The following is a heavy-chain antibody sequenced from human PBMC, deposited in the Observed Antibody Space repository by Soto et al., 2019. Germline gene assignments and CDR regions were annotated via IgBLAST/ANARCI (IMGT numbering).Heavy chain of an antibody. V-gene: IGHV1-69*13. CDR3: ARDPAVLLPQTP. CDR2: IIPIFGTA. Sequence: ASVKVSCKASGGTFSSYAISWVRQAPGQGLEWMGGIIPIFGTANYAQKFQGRVTITADESTSTAYMELSSLRSEDTAVYYCARDPAVLLPQTPWGQGTLVTVSS. D-gene: IGHD5-18*01. J-gene: IGHJ5*02. CDR1: GGTFSSYA.